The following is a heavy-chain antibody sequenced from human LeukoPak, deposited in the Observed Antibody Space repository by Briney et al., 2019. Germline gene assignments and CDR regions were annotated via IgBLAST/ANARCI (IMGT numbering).Heavy chain of an antibody. CDR2: ISSSSSYI. CDR1: GFTFSSYS. J-gene: IGHJ4*02. V-gene: IGHV3-21*01. D-gene: IGHD4-17*01. Sequence: PGGSLRLSCAASGFTFSSYSMNWVRQAPGKGLEWVSSISSSSSYIYYADSVKGRFTISRDNAKNSPYLQMNSLRAEDTAVYYCARDRGLYGDLYGYWGQGTLVTVSS. CDR3: ARDRGLYGDLYGY.